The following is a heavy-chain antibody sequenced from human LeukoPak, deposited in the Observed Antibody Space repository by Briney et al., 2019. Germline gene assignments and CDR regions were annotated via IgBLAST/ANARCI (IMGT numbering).Heavy chain of an antibody. CDR1: GFTFNNYG. CDR2: MSFDGSNK. V-gene: IGHV3-30*18. D-gene: IGHD6-13*01. CDR3: AKSRYSSSWYIDY. J-gene: IGHJ4*02. Sequence: GGSLRLSCAASGFTFNNYGMHWVRQAPAKGLELVSIMSFDGSNKYYIDSVKGRFTIYRDNSKNTLYLQMNSLRAEDTAMYYCAKSRYSSSWYIDYWGQGTLVTVSS.